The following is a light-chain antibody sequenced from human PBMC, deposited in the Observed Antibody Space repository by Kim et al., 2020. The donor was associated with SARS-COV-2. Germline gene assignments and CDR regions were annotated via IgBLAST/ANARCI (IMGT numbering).Light chain of an antibody. J-gene: IGKJ4*01. CDR3: QQRANWPPLT. V-gene: IGKV3-11*01. Sequence: SPGERATFSCRASQSVSNYLAWYHQKPGQAPRLLVYDASTRATGIPARFSGNGSGTDFTLTISSLEPEDFAVYYCQQRANWPPLTFGGGTKVDIK. CDR2: DAS. CDR1: QSVSNY.